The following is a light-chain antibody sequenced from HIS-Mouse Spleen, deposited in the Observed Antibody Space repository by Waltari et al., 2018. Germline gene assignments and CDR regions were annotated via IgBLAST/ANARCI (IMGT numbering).Light chain of an antibody. CDR1: RSPTRRNT. CDR2: SNS. V-gene: IGLV1-44*01. Sequence: SLPTHPPSASGTPGQSATSSRCGTRSPTRRNTPTWYQQLPGTAPKLLIYSNSQRPSGVPDRFSGSKSGTSASLTISGLQSEDEADYYCAAWDDSLNGYVFGTGTKVTVL. J-gene: IGLJ1*01. CDR3: AAWDDSLNGYV.